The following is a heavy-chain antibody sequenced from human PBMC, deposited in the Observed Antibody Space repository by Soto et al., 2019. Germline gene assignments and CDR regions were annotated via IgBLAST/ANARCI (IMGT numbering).Heavy chain of an antibody. V-gene: IGHV3-7*01. Sequence: GGSMRLSCAASGFTFSTYWMNWVRQAPGKGLEWVANIKQDGSEKYYVDSVKGRFAISRDNAKDSLFLQMNNLRAEDTAVYYCVRDWSTFWGMDVWGQGTTVTVSS. J-gene: IGHJ6*02. CDR2: IKQDGSEK. CDR3: VRDWSTFWGMDV. CDR1: GFTFSTYW.